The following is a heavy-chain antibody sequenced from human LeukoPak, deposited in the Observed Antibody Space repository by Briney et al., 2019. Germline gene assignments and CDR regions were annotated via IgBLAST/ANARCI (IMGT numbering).Heavy chain of an antibody. CDR3: ARVGHYYDSSGYSTRSFDY. CDR1: GGSISSYY. V-gene: IGHV4-59*01. CDR2: IYYSGST. D-gene: IGHD3-22*01. J-gene: IGHJ4*02. Sequence: SETLSLTCTVSGGSISSYYWSWIRQPPGKGLEWIGYIYYSGSTNYNPSLKSRVTISVDTSKNHFSLKLSSVTAADTAVYYCARVGHYYDSSGYSTRSFDYWGQGTLVTVSS.